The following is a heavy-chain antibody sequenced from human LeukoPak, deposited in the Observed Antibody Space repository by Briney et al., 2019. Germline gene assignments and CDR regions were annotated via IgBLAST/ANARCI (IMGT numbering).Heavy chain of an antibody. CDR1: GFTFSSYW. CDR3: ARDLGRPPTYMDV. CDR2: IKQDGSEK. Sequence: GGSLRLSCAASGFTFSSYWMSWVRQAPGKGLEWVANIKQDGSEKYYVDSVKGRFTISRDNAKNSLYLQMNSLRAEDTAAYYCARDLGRPPTYMDVWGKGTTVTVSS. V-gene: IGHV3-7*01. J-gene: IGHJ6*03.